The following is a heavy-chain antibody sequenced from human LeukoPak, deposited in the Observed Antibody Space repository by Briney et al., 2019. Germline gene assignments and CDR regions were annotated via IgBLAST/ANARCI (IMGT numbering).Heavy chain of an antibody. CDR2: IISNENSA. CDR1: GFTFSSYS. Sequence: GGSLRLSCAASGFTFSSYSMNWVRQAPGKGLVWVSRIISNENSATYADSVKGRFTISRDNAKNTLYLQMNSLRAEDTAVYYCVRGGIASAFDIWGQGTMVTVSS. V-gene: IGHV3-74*01. J-gene: IGHJ3*02. CDR3: VRGGIASAFDI. D-gene: IGHD6-13*01.